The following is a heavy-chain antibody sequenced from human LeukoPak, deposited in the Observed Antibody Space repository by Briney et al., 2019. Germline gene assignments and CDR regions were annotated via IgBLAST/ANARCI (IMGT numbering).Heavy chain of an antibody. CDR2: IKQDGSEK. CDR3: ARVVGSWYFVSLDY. Sequence: PGGSLRLSCAASGFTFSSYSMNWVRQAPGKGLEWVANIKQDGSEKYYVDSVKGRFTISRDNAKNSLYLQMNSLRAEDTAVYYCARVVGSWYFVSLDYWDQGTLVTVSS. CDR1: GFTFSSYS. D-gene: IGHD6-13*01. V-gene: IGHV3-7*01. J-gene: IGHJ4*02.